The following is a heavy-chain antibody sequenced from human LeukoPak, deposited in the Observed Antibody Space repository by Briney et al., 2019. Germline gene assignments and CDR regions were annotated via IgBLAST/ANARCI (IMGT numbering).Heavy chain of an antibody. CDR2: INHSGST. CDR3: ARGEMAAAGQTNNWFDP. CDR1: GGSFSGYY. V-gene: IGHV4-34*01. Sequence: SETLSLTCAVYGGSFSGYYWSWIRQPPGKGLEWIGEINHSGSTSYNPSLKSRVAISVDTPKNQFSLKLSSVTAADTAVYYCARGEMAAAGQTNNWFDPWGQGTLVTVSS. D-gene: IGHD6-13*01. J-gene: IGHJ5*02.